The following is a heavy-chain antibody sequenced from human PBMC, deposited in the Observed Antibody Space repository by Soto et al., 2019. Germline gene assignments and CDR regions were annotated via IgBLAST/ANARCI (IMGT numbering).Heavy chain of an antibody. CDR2: IYSGGDT. V-gene: IGHV3-53*05. D-gene: IGHD3-22*01. CDR1: GFSVSSNY. J-gene: IGHJ4*02. Sequence: GGSLRLSCAASGFSVSSNYMNWVRQAPGKGLEWLSVIYSGGDTHYADSVKGRFSVSRDNSENRVYLEMKSLRVEDTAIYYCARDPFSQYSHDTRGFQKGGLGTLVTVSS. CDR3: ARDPFSQYSHDTRGFQK.